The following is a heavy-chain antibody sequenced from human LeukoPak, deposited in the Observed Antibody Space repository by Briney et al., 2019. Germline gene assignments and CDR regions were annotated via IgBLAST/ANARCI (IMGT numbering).Heavy chain of an antibody. V-gene: IGHV4-34*01. CDR1: GGSFSGYY. D-gene: IGHD3-3*01. CDR3: ARGRGITIFGVPLYYYGMDV. Sequence: SETLSLTCAVYGGSFSGYYWSWIRQPPGKGLEWIGEIKHSGSTNYNPSLKSRVTISVDTSKNQFSLKLSSVTAADTAVYYCARGRGITIFGVPLYYYGMDVWGQGTTVTVSS. J-gene: IGHJ6*02. CDR2: IKHSGST.